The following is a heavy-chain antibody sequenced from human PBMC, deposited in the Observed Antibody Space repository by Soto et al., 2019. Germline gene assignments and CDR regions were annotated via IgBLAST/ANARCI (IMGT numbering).Heavy chain of an antibody. Sequence: QVQLQESGPGLVKPSETLSLTCAVSGVSVRSGSYYWSWIRQPPGKGLEWIGYVYNSERPNYNPSLRSRVTISVDTSKNQFSLKLSSVTAADTAVYYCARAPRTGAFNIWGQGTMVTVSS. CDR1: GVSVRSGSYY. CDR3: ARAPRTGAFNI. CDR2: VYNSERP. V-gene: IGHV4-61*01. J-gene: IGHJ3*02.